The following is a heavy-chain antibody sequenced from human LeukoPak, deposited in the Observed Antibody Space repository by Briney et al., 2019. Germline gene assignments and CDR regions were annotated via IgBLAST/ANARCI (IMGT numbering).Heavy chain of an antibody. D-gene: IGHD3-3*01. V-gene: IGHV4-59*12. Sequence: SETLSLTCTVSGDSISSYYWSWIRQPPGKGLEWIGYIYYSGSTNYNPSLKSRVTISVDTSKNQFSLKLSSVTAADTAVYYCARSYHYDFWSGYPLPLDYWGQGTLVTVSS. CDR3: ARSYHYDFWSGYPLPLDY. CDR1: GDSISSYY. CDR2: IYYSGST. J-gene: IGHJ4*02.